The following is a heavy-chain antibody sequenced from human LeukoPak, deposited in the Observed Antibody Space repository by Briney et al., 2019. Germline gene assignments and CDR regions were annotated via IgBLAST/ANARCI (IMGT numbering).Heavy chain of an antibody. CDR1: GYTFTSYY. D-gene: IGHD3-3*01. Sequence: GASVKVSCKASGYTFTSYYMHWVRQAPGQGLEWMGIINPSGGSTSYAQKFQGRVTMTRDTSTSTVYMELSSLRSEDTAVYYCARVTIFGVVIMGAAAFDIWGQGTMVTVSS. CDR2: INPSGGST. CDR3: ARVTIFGVVIMGAAAFDI. J-gene: IGHJ3*02. V-gene: IGHV1-46*01.